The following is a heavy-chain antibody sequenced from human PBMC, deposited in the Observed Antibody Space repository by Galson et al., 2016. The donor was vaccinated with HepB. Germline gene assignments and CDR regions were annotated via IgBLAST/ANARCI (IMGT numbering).Heavy chain of an antibody. Sequence: LSLTCAVSGGYISNGGYSWNWIRQPPGKGLEWIGSVSHSGNTYYSPSLKSRATISLHRSRSQFSLKLTSVTAADTAVYYCARGHYDYAWGTYRLGAFDTWGQGTMVTVSS. CDR3: ARGHYDYAWGTYRLGAFDT. D-gene: IGHD3-16*02. J-gene: IGHJ3*02. CDR2: VSHSGNT. CDR1: GGYISNGGYS. V-gene: IGHV4-30-2*01.